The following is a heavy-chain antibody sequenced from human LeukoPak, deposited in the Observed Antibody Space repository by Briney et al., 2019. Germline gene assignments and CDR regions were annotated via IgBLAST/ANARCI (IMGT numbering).Heavy chain of an antibody. CDR3: ARDPCSSTSCYTGAFDF. CDR2: INHSGST. D-gene: IGHD2-2*02. CDR1: GGSFSGYY. Sequence: SETLSLTCAVYGGSFSGYYWSWIRQPPGKGLEWIGEINHSGSTNYNPSLKSRVTISVDTSKNQFSLKLSSVTAADTAVYYCARDPCSSTSCYTGAFDFWGQGTMVTVSS. J-gene: IGHJ3*01. V-gene: IGHV4-34*01.